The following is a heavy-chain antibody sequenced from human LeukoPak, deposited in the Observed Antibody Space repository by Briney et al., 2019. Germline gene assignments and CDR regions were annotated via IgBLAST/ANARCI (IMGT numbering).Heavy chain of an antibody. J-gene: IGHJ3*01. D-gene: IGHD6-13*01. Sequence: PSETLSLTCTVSGGSISSYYWSWVRQPPGKGLEWIGFVYYTGSTNYSPSLKSRVTISVDTSKNQFSLKLRPVTAADTAVYYCARISSSNWYNERGAFDVWGQGTMTVSS. V-gene: IGHV4-59*01. CDR3: ARISSSNWYNERGAFDV. CDR1: GGSISSYY. CDR2: VYYTGST.